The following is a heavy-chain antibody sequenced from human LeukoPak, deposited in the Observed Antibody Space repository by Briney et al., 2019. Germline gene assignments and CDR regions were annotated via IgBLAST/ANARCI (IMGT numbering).Heavy chain of an antibody. J-gene: IGHJ4*02. D-gene: IGHD3-22*01. V-gene: IGHV4-30-2*01. CDR1: GGSISRGGYS. CDR3: ARVSGSGYYHVDY. CDR2: IYHSGST. Sequence: PSQTLSLTCAVSGGSISRGGYSWSWIRQPPGKGLEWIGYIYHSGSTYYNPSLKSRVTISVDRSKNQFSLKLSSVTAADTAVYYCARVSGSGYYHVDYWGQGTLVTVSS.